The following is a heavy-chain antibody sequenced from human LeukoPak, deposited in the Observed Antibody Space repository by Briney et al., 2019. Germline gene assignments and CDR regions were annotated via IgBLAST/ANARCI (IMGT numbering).Heavy chain of an antibody. J-gene: IGHJ3*02. CDR3: AREGIYGGAFDI. D-gene: IGHD4-23*01. CDR1: GYTFTSYG. CDR2: MNPNSGNT. V-gene: IGHV1-8*03. Sequence: ASVKVSCKASGYTFTSYGISWVRQAPGQGLEWMGWMNPNSGNTGYAQKFQGRVTITRNTSISTAYMELSSLRSEDTAVYYCAREGIYGGAFDIWGQGTMVTVSS.